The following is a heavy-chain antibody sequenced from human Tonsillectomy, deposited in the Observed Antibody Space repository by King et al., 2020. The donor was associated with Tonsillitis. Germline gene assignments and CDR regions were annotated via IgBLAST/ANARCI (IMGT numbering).Heavy chain of an antibody. V-gene: IGHV3-49*04. CDR2: IRSKAYGGTT. CDR3: TRIRRYCSSTSCEYYYYYMDV. Sequence: QLVQSGGGLVHPGRSLRLSCTASGFTFGDYAMSWVRQAPGKGLEWVGCIRSKAYGGTTEYAASVKGRFTISRDDSKSIAYLQMNSLKTEDTAVYYCTRIRRYCSSTSCEYYYYYMDVWGKGTTVTVSS. D-gene: IGHD2-2*01. CDR1: GFTFGDYA. J-gene: IGHJ6*03.